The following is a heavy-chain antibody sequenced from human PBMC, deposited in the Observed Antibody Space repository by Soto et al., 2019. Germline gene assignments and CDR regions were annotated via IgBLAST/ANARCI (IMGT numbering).Heavy chain of an antibody. D-gene: IGHD3-9*01. CDR1: GGFIGTGGYY. Sequence: NPSETLSLTCTVSGGFIGTGGYYWNWIRQPPGEGLEWIGHIHDSGSTYDNPSLKGRVTISLDTSKNQFSLRLSSVTAADTAIYCCARFDPGPYYFDYWGQGTLVTVSS. CDR2: IHDSGST. CDR3: ARFDPGPYYFDY. V-gene: IGHV4-31*03. J-gene: IGHJ4*02.